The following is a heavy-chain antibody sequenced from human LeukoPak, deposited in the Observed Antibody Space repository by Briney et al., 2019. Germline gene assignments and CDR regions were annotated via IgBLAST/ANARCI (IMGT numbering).Heavy chain of an antibody. J-gene: IGHJ4*02. CDR2: MSDSGST. CDR3: ARGKRSGSYYRYFDY. D-gene: IGHD3-10*01. CDR1: GXSVSSGSSY. V-gene: IGHV4-61*01. Sequence: PSETLSLTCTVSGXSVSSGSSYWSWIRQPPGKGLEWIGYMSDSGSTTYNPSLKSRVTISEDTSKKQVSLNLSSVTAADTAVYYCARGKRSGSYYRYFDYWGQGTLVTVSS.